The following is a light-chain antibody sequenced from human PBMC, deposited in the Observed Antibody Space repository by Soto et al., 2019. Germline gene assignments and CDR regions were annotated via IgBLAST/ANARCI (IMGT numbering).Light chain of an antibody. CDR3: QQRNPLT. J-gene: IGKJ4*01. V-gene: IGKV3-11*01. CDR2: DAS. CDR1: QSVGTY. Sequence: GLTQSPGTLSLSPGERATLSCRASQSVGTYLACYQQKPGQAPRLLIYDASNRATGIAPRFRGSGSGTDFTLTISSVEPEDFAVYYCQQRNPLTFGGGTKVDIK.